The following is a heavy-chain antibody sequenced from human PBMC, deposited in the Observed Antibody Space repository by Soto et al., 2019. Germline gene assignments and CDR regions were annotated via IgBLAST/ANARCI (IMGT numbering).Heavy chain of an antibody. D-gene: IGHD3-9*01. V-gene: IGHV4-59*12. CDR2: IYYSGST. CDR1: GGSISSYY. J-gene: IGHJ4*02. Sequence: SETLSLTCTVSGGSISSYYWSWIRQPPGKGLEWIGYIYYSGSTNYNPSLKSRVTISVDTSKNQFSLKLSSVTAADTAVYYCASFREYYDILTGYKILIDYWGQGTLVTVSS. CDR3: ASFREYYDILTGYKILIDY.